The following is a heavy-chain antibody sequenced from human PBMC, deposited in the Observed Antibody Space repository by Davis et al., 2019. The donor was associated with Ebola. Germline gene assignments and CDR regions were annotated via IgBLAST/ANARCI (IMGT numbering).Heavy chain of an antibody. J-gene: IGHJ4*02. CDR1: GFTFSSYA. CDR3: AKVELRNY. CDR2: ISYDGSNK. Sequence: PGGSLRHSYAASGFTFSSYAMHWVRQAPGKGLEWVAVISYDGSNKYYADSVKGRFTISRDNSKNTLYLQMNSLRAEDTAVYYCAKVELRNYWGQGTLVTVSS. V-gene: IGHV3-30*04. D-gene: IGHD3-10*01.